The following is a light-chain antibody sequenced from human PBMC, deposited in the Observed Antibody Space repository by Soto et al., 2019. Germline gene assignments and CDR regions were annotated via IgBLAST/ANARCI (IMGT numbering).Light chain of an antibody. CDR1: SGHSSFA. V-gene: IGLV4-69*01. Sequence: QLVLTQSPSASASLGASVKLTCTLSSGHSSFAIAWHQQQPEKGPRYLMKINSDGSHSKGDGIPDRFSGSSSGAERYLTISRLQSEDEADYYCQTWGTDIVVFGGGTKLTVL. CDR2: INSDGSH. CDR3: QTWGTDIVV. J-gene: IGLJ2*01.